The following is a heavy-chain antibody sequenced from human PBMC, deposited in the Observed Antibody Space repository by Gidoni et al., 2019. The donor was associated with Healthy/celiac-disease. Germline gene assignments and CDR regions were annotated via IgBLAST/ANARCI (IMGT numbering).Heavy chain of an antibody. CDR3: AKGAAAGTLLDY. Sequence: EVHLVASGGGLVQPGRSLRLSCAASGFPLDDYAMHWVRQAPGKGLEWVSGISWNSGSIGYADSVKGRFTISRDNAKNSLYLQMNSLRAEDTALYYCAKGAAAGTLLDYWGQGTLVTVSS. CDR1: GFPLDDYA. CDR2: ISWNSGSI. V-gene: IGHV3-9*01. D-gene: IGHD6-13*01. J-gene: IGHJ4*02.